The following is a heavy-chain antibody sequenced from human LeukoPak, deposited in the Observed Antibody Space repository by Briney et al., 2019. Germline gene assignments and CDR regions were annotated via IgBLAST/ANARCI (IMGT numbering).Heavy chain of an antibody. CDR2: ISSSSSYI. J-gene: IGHJ4*02. CDR3: ARAYRDRLAARFRAPKNNGGYDFDY. V-gene: IGHV3-21*01. Sequence: GGSLRLSCAASGFTFSSYSMNWVRQAPGKGLEWVSSISSSSSYIYYADSVKGRFTISRDNAKNSLYLQMNSLRAEDTAVYYCARAYRDRLAARFRAPKNNGGYDFDYWGQGTLVAVSS. CDR1: GFTFSSYS. D-gene: IGHD6-25*01.